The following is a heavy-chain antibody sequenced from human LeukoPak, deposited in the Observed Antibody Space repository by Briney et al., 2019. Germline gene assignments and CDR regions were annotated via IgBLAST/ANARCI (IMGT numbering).Heavy chain of an antibody. CDR2: IIPIFGTA. V-gene: IGHV1-69*05. CDR1: GGSFTSYA. J-gene: IGHJ5*02. D-gene: IGHD2-2*02. Sequence: GASVKVSCKASGGSFTSYAISWVRQAPGQGLEWMGGIIPIFGTANYAQKFQGRVTITTDESTSTAYMELSRLRSEDTAVYYCARAISSTSCYTCWFDPWGQGTLVTVSS. CDR3: ARAISSTSCYTCWFDP.